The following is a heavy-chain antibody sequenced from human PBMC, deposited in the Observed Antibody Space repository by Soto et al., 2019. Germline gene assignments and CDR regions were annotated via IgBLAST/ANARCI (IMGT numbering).Heavy chain of an antibody. CDR2: IYTSGTT. CDR1: GGSIRSYY. Sequence: QVQLQQSGPVLVKPSETLSLTCTASGGSIRSYYWSCIRKPAGKALEWIGRIYTSGTTNYNPSLKSRVTILLDTSKNQFSLDLSSVTDADTAVYYCAREGSSGFGMDVWGQGTTVTVSS. CDR3: AREGSSGFGMDV. D-gene: IGHD6-25*01. V-gene: IGHV4-4*07. J-gene: IGHJ6*02.